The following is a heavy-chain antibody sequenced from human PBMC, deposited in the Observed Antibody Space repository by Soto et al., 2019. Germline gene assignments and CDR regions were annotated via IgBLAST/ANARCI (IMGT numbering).Heavy chain of an antibody. CDR3: ARGYYGSGSGGYYFDY. V-gene: IGHV4-38-2*02. Sequence: PSETLSLTCIVSGYSITSGFYWGWIRQPPTKGLEWIGSLYHSGTTYYNPSLKSRVTISVDTSKNQFSLKLSSVTAADTAMYYCARGYYGSGSGGYYFDYWGQGTLVTVSS. CDR2: LYHSGTT. D-gene: IGHD3-10*01. J-gene: IGHJ4*02. CDR1: GYSITSGFY.